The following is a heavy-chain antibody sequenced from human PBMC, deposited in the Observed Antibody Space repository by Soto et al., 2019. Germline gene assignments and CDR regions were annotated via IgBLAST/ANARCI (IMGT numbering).Heavy chain of an antibody. CDR1: GFTFSSYA. Sequence: RLSCAASGFTFSSYAMSWVRQAPGKGLEWVSAISGSGGSTYYADSVKGRFTISRDNSKNTLYLQMNSLRAEDTAVYYCAKTDIVVVVAALHYWGQGTLVTVSS. D-gene: IGHD2-15*01. J-gene: IGHJ4*02. V-gene: IGHV3-23*01. CDR3: AKTDIVVVVAALHY. CDR2: ISGSGGST.